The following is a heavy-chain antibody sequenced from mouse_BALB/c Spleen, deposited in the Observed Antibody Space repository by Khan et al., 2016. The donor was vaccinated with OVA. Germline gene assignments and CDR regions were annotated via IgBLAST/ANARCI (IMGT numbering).Heavy chain of an antibody. CDR2: IYPGGSRP. J-gene: IGHJ4*01. D-gene: IGHD1-2*01. V-gene: IGHV1S22*01. CDR3: TRGTTAPYVMDY. Sequence: LQQPGSELVRPGGSVKLSCKTSGYTFSSYWMHWVKQRPGQGLEWIGNIYPGGSRPNYDEKFKSKATLTVDTSSSTAYMQLRSLTSEDSAVYYCTRGTTAPYVMDYWGQGTSVTVAS. CDR1: GYTFSSYW.